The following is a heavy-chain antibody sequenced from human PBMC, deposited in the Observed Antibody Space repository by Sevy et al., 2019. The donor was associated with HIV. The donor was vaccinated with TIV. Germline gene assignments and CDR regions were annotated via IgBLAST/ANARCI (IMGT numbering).Heavy chain of an antibody. D-gene: IGHD1-26*01. CDR3: AKDRGVAGVGY. CDR1: GFTFSSYA. CDR2: ISGSGGST. J-gene: IGHJ4*02. V-gene: IGHV3-23*01. Sequence: GGSLRLSFAASGFTFSSYAMSWVRQAPGKGLEWVSAISGSGGSTYYADSVKGRFTISRDNSKNTLYLQMNSLRAEDTAVYYCAKDRGVAGVGYWGQGTLVTVSS.